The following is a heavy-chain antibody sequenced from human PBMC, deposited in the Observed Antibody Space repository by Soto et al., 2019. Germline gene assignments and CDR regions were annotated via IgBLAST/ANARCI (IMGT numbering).Heavy chain of an antibody. D-gene: IGHD6-13*01. V-gene: IGHV3-48*01. Sequence: PGGSLRLSCAASGFTFSSYSMNWVRQAPGKGLEWVSYISSSSSTIYYADSVKGRFTISRDNAKNSLYLQMNSLRAEDTAVYYCARDDSAAAGLDAFDIWGQGTMVTVSS. J-gene: IGHJ3*02. CDR3: ARDDSAAAGLDAFDI. CDR2: ISSSSSTI. CDR1: GFTFSSYS.